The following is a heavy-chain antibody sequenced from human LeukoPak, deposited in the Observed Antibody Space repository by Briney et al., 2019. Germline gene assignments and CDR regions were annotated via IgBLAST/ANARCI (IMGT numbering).Heavy chain of an antibody. CDR2: ISYDGSKK. CDR1: GFNVGSYA. D-gene: IGHD6-19*01. Sequence: PGGSLRLSCAASGFNVGSYALNWVRQASGKGLEWVAMISYDGSKKYHADSVKGRFTISRDNSENTLFLLMNGLRAEDTAVYYCARVSLSSGCLSNWGQGTLVTVSS. J-gene: IGHJ4*02. V-gene: IGHV3-30-3*01. CDR3: ARVSLSSGCLSN.